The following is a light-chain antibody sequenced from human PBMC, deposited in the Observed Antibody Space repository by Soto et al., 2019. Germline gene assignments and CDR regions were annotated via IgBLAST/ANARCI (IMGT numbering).Light chain of an antibody. CDR3: QQYYGSPPYT. J-gene: IGKJ2*01. CDR1: QSLLYSSNNKNY. CDR2: WAS. Sequence: DIVMTQSPDSLAVSLGERAAINCKSSQSLLYSSNNKNYLAWYQQKPGQTPKLLISWASTRESGVPDRFSGSGSGADFTLTISSLQAEDVAVYYCQQYYGSPPYTFGQGTKLEIK. V-gene: IGKV4-1*01.